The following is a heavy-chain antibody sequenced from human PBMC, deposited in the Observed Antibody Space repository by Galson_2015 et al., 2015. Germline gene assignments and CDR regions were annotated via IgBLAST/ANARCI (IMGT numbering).Heavy chain of an antibody. V-gene: IGHV3-7*01. D-gene: IGHD1-26*01. J-gene: IGHJ4*02. Sequence: SLRLSCAASGFTFSHYWMSWVRQAPGKGLEWVANIKTGGSDEYYVDSVTGRFTISRDNAKNSLYLQMNSLRVEDTALYYCARDLVKVGAIEEDDYWGQGTLVTVSS. CDR3: ARDLVKVGAIEEDDY. CDR1: GFTFSHYW. CDR2: IKTGGSDE.